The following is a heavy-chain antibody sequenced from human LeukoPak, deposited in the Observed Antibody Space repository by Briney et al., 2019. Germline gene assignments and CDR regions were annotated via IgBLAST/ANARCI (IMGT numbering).Heavy chain of an antibody. CDR1: GFTFSSYS. D-gene: IGHD3-3*01. CDR2: ISSSSSYI. V-gene: IGHV3-21*01. CDR3: ARDGLTIFGVNLRYYYGMDV. Sequence: PGGSLRLSCAASGFTFSSYSMNWVRQAPGKGLEWVSSISSSSSYIYYADSVKGRFTISRDNAKNSLYLQMNSLRAEDTAVYYCARDGLTIFGVNLRYYYGMDVWGQGTTVTVSS. J-gene: IGHJ6*02.